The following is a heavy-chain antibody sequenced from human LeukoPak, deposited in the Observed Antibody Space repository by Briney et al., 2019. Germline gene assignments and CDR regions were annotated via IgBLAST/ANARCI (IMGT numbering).Heavy chain of an antibody. CDR2: IRYDGSNK. V-gene: IGHV3-30*14. D-gene: IGHD2-15*01. Sequence: WRSLRLSCAASGFAFNNYPMHWVRQAPGKGLEWVAFIRYDGSNKYYADSVKGRFIISRDNSKDMVYLQMNRLTSEDTAMYYCVRGGSEVVVAAALGAFDIWGQGTMVTVSS. CDR1: GFAFNNYP. J-gene: IGHJ3*02. CDR3: VRGGSEVVVAAALGAFDI.